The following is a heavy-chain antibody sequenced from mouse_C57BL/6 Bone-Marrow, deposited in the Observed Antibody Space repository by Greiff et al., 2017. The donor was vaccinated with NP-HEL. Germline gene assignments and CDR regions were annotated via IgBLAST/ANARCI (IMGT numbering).Heavy chain of an antibody. V-gene: IGHV5-4*01. CDR2: ISDGGSYT. D-gene: IGHD1-1*01. Sequence: EVHLVESGGGLVKPGGSLKLSCAASGFTFSSYAMSWVRQTPEKRLEWVATISDGGSYTYYPDNVKGRFTISRDNAKNNLYLQMSHLKSEDTAMYYCARDYDYGSEDYWGQGTTLTVSS. CDR3: ARDYDYGSEDY. CDR1: GFTFSSYA. J-gene: IGHJ2*01.